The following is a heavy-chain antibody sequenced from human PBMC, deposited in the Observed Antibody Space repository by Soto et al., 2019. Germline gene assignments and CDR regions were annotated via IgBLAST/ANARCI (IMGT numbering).Heavy chain of an antibody. D-gene: IGHD3-3*01. Sequence: GGSLRLSCAASGFTFSSYGMHWVRQAPGKGLEWVAVIWYDGSNKYYADSVKGRFTISRDNSKSTLYLQMNSLRAEDTAVYYCARAQTRITIFGVVRLYYGMDVWGQGTTVTVSS. CDR2: IWYDGSNK. CDR3: ARAQTRITIFGVVRLYYGMDV. V-gene: IGHV3-33*01. J-gene: IGHJ6*02. CDR1: GFTFSSYG.